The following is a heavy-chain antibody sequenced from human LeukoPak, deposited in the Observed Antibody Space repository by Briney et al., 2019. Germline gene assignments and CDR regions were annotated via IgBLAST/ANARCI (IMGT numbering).Heavy chain of an antibody. V-gene: IGHV1-69*01. CDR2: IIPIFGTA. CDR3: ASTMVRGVIITYDAFDI. J-gene: IGHJ3*02. CDR1: GGTLSSYA. D-gene: IGHD3-10*01. Sequence: ASVKVSCKASGGTLSSYAISWVRQAPGQGLEWMGGIIPIFGTANYAQKFQGRVTITADESTSTAYMELSSLRSEDTAVYYCASTMVRGVIITYDAFDIWGQGTMVTVSS.